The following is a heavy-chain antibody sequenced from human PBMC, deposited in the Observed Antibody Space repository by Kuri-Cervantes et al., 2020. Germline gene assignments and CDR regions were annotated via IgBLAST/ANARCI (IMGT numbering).Heavy chain of an antibody. CDR1: GGTFSSYA. D-gene: IGHD6-6*01. Sequence: SVKVSCKASGGTFSSYAISWVRQAPGQGLEWMGGTIPIFGTANYAQKFQGRVTITADESTSTAYMELSSLRSEDTAVYYCAREDGSSSVAFDIWGQGTMVTVSS. CDR3: AREDGSSSVAFDI. CDR2: TIPIFGTA. V-gene: IGHV1-69*13. J-gene: IGHJ3*02.